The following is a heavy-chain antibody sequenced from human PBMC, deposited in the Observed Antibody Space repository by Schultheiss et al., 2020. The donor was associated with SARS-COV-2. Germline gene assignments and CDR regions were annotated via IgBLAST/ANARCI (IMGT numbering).Heavy chain of an antibody. Sequence: ASVKVSCKASGGTFSSYAISWVRQAPGQGLEWMGWMNPNSGGTNYAQKFQGWVTMTRDTSISTAYMELSRLRSDDTAVYYCASFPIAAAIPLPNYGMDVWGQGTTVTVSS. CDR1: GGTFSSYA. CDR2: MNPNSGGT. V-gene: IGHV1-2*04. J-gene: IGHJ6*02. CDR3: ASFPIAAAIPLPNYGMDV. D-gene: IGHD6-13*01.